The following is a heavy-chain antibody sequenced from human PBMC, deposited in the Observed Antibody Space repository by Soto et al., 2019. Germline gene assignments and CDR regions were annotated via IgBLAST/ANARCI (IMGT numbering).Heavy chain of an antibody. CDR2: INPSGGGT. CDR3: ARAPQYGSAGYYYNF. CDR1: GYTFSNYY. J-gene: IGHJ4*02. D-gene: IGHD3-10*01. V-gene: IGHV1-46*01. Sequence: QVLLVQSGAEVKRPGVSVKVSCKASGYTFSNYYMHWVRQVPGHGLEWMGIINPSGGGTTYAQRFRGRLTVTRDTSTSTVYMELSRLRSDDTAIYFCARAPQYGSAGYYYNFWGQGTLVTVSS.